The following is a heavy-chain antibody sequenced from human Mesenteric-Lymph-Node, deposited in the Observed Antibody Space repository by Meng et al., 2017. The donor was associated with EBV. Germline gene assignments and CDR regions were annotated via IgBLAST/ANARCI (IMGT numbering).Heavy chain of an antibody. J-gene: IGHJ4*02. CDR3: ATYYYNSANSLDY. CDR2: IHHSGTT. CDR1: GGSISSSTY. Sequence: QVQLQESGPGLVKPSGTLSPTCAVSGGSISSSTYWSWVRQPPGKGLEWIAEIHHSGTTNYSPSLKSRVTISVDNSKNQFSLNLSSVTAADTAVYYCATYYYNSANSLDYWGQGTLVTVSS. V-gene: IGHV4-4*02. D-gene: IGHD3-10*01.